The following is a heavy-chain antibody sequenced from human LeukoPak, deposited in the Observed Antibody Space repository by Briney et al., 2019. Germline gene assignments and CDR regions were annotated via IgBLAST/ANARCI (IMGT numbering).Heavy chain of an antibody. D-gene: IGHD2-15*01. CDR3: ARTTRYCSGGSCYGAVENFDY. CDR2: IYYSGST. J-gene: IGHJ4*02. V-gene: IGHV4-59*01. Sequence: PSETLSLTCTVSGGSISSYYWSWIRQPPGKGLEWIGYIYYSGSTNYNPSLKSRVTISVDTSKNQFSLKVTSVTAADTAVYYCARTTRYCSGGSCYGAVENFDYWGQGTLVTVSS. CDR1: GGSISSYY.